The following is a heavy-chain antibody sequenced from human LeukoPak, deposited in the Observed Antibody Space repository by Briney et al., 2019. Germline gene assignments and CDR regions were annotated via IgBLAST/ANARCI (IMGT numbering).Heavy chain of an antibody. Sequence: PPETLSLTCTVSGGSISSYYWSWIRQPAGKGLEWIGRIYTSGSTNYNPSLKSRVTISVDTSKNQFSLKLSSVTAADTAVYYCARTAVDSREDYDWGQGTLVTVSS. D-gene: IGHD3-22*01. CDR1: GGSISSYY. V-gene: IGHV4-4*07. CDR3: ARTAVDSREDYD. J-gene: IGHJ4*02. CDR2: IYTSGST.